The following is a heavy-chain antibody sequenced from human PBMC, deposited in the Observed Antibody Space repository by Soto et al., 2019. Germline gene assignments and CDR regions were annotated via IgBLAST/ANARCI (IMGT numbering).Heavy chain of an antibody. D-gene: IGHD2-21*02. J-gene: IGHJ3*01. CDR3: VAELYSGGGCCSFDF. V-gene: IGHV1-58*01. CDR2: IIVGSGGT. Sequence: ASVKVSCKTSGFTFTNSAVQWVRQARGQRLEWIGWIIVGSGGTNYAREVQERVTISRDTSTSTAYMELSGLRSEDTAMYYCVAELYSGGGCCSFDFWGQGTMVTVS. CDR1: GFTFTNSA.